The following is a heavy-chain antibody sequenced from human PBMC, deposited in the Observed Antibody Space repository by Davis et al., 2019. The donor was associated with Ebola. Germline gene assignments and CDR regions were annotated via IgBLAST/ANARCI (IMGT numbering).Heavy chain of an antibody. CDR3: ASWIQLWQTIDN. CDR1: GFTFSSYG. Sequence: PGGSLRLSCAASGFTFSSYGMHWVRQAPGKGLEWVAVISYDGSDKTYADSVKGRFTISRVNSKNALYLQMNSLRPEDTAVYYCASWIQLWQTIDNWGQGTLVTVSS. D-gene: IGHD5-18*01. J-gene: IGHJ4*02. V-gene: IGHV3-30*03. CDR2: ISYDGSDK.